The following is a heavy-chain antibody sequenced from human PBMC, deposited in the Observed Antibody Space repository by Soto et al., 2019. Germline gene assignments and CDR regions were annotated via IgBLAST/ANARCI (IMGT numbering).Heavy chain of an antibody. V-gene: IGHV4-59*01. J-gene: IGHJ4*02. D-gene: IGHD2-8*02. CDR1: GGSISSYY. CDR3: ARGRITTSKWGPPTVLDYFDY. CDR2: IYYSGST. Sequence: SETLSLTCTVSGGSISSYYWSWIRQPPGKGLEWIGYIYYSGSTNYNPSLKSRVTISVDTSKNQFSLKLSSVTAADTAVYYCARGRITTSKWGPPTVLDYFDYWGQGTLVTVSS.